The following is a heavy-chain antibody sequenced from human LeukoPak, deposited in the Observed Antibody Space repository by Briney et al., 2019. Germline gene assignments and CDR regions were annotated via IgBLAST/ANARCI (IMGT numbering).Heavy chain of an antibody. D-gene: IGHD4-17*01. Sequence: SETLSLTCAVYGGSFSGYYWSWLRQPPGKGLEWIGEINHSGSTNYNPSLKSRVTISVDTSKNQFSLKLSSVTAADTAVYYCARGGGHDYGDYEIYAFDIWGQGTMVTVSS. CDR3: ARGGGHDYGDYEIYAFDI. V-gene: IGHV4-34*01. J-gene: IGHJ3*02. CDR1: GGSFSGYY. CDR2: INHSGST.